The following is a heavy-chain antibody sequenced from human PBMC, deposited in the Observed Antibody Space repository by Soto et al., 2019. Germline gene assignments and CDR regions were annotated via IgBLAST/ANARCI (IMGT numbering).Heavy chain of an antibody. D-gene: IGHD4-17*01. J-gene: IGHJ6*02. CDR2: ISWNSGSI. V-gene: IGHV3-9*01. CDR3: AKATSTTVTTDLGSDYGMDV. CDR1: GFTFDDYA. Sequence: PGGSLRLSCAASGFTFDDYAMHWVRQAPGKGLEWVSGISWNSGSIGYADSVKGRFTISRDNAKNSLYLQMNSLRAEDTALYYCAKATSTTVTTDLGSDYGMDVWGQGTTVTVSS.